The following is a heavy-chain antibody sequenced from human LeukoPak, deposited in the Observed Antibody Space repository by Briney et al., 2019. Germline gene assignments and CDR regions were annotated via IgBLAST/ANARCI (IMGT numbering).Heavy chain of an antibody. D-gene: IGHD5-24*01. CDR2: IYTSGGT. J-gene: IGHJ4*02. CDR3: ARWGWPGQVTGPFDY. V-gene: IGHV4-4*07. CDR1: GGSISSYY. Sequence: PSETLSLTCTVSGGSISSYYWSWIRQHAGKGLEWIGRIYTSGGTNYNPSLKSRVTISVDKSKNQFSLKLSSVTAADTAVYYCARWGWPGQVTGPFDYWGQGTLVTVSS.